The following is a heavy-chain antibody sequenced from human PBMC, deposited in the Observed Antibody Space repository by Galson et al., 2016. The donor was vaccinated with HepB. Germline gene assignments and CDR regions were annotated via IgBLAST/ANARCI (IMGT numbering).Heavy chain of an antibody. CDR3: ARGIAVAPNGPDY. CDR2: VWYDGSNI. CDR1: GFTFSSYG. J-gene: IGHJ4*02. D-gene: IGHD6-19*01. V-gene: IGHV3-33*01. Sequence: SLRLSCAASGFTFSSYGMHWVRQAPGKGLERVAFVWYDGSNIIYGDSAKGRFTISRDNSKNTLYLQMNSLRVEDTAVYYCARGIAVAPNGPDYWGQGTLVTVSS.